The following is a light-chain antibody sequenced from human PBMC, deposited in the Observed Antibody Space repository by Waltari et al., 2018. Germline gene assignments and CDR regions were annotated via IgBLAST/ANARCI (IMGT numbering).Light chain of an antibody. CDR1: SSNIGAGYD. J-gene: IGLJ2*01. V-gene: IGLV1-40*01. CDR3: QSYDNTSGSI. Sequence: QSGLKQPPSVSGAPGQRVTISCTGSSSNIGAGYDVHWYQLFPGTAPKLLIYGNGNRPSGVPDRFSGSKSGTSASLAITGLQAEDEADYYCQSYDNTSGSIFGGGTKLTVL. CDR2: GNG.